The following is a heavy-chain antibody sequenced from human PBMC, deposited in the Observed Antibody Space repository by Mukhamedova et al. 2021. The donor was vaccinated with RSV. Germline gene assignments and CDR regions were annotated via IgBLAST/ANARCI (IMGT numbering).Heavy chain of an antibody. D-gene: IGHD3-10*01. Sequence: EYMGRIYPGDSDTRYSPSFQGQVTFSVDKSISTAYLQWSSLKASDTAIYFCARRSGKLPAPLEYWGQGTLVTVSS. V-gene: IGHV5-51*01. CDR3: ARRSGKLPAPLEY. CDR2: IYPGDSDT. J-gene: IGHJ4*02.